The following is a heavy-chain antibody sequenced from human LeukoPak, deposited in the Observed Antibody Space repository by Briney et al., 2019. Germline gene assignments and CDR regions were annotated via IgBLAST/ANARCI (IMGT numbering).Heavy chain of an antibody. CDR3: ARAAPESKTYYYDSSGYMPFDY. CDR2: ISYDGSNK. V-gene: IGHV3-30-3*01. CDR1: GFTFSSYA. D-gene: IGHD3-22*01. Sequence: PGRSLRLSCAASGFTFSSYAMHWVRQAPGKGLEGVAVISYDGSNKYYADSVKGRFTISRDNSKNTLYLQMNSLRAEDTAVYYCARAAPESKTYYYDSSGYMPFDYWGQGTLVTVSS. J-gene: IGHJ4*02.